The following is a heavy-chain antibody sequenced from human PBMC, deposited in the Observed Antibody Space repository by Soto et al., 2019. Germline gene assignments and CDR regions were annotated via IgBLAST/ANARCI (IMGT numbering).Heavy chain of an antibody. J-gene: IGHJ4*02. CDR1: GGTFSSYA. V-gene: IGHV1-69*01. CDR3: ARTGYCSGGSCYSGFDY. Sequence: QVQLVQSGAEVKKPGSSVKVSCKASGGTFSSYAISWVRQAPGQGLEWMGGIIPIFGTANYAQKFQGRVTITADESTRTAYMERSSLRSEDTAVYYCARTGYCSGGSCYSGFDYWGQGTLVTVSS. CDR2: IIPIFGTA. D-gene: IGHD2-15*01.